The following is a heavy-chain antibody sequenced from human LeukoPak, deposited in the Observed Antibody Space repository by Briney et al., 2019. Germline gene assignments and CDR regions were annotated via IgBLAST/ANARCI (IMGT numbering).Heavy chain of an antibody. CDR3: ARDLLTQGPGTVTTSLDP. J-gene: IGHJ5*02. CDR2: ISYDGSNK. CDR1: GFTFSSYA. V-gene: IGHV3-30*04. Sequence: GGSLRLSCAASGFTFSSYAMHWVRQAPGKGLEWVAVISYDGSNKYYADSVKGRFTISRDNSKNTLYLQMNSLRAEDTAVYYCARDLLTQGPGTVTTSLDPWGQGTLVTVSS. D-gene: IGHD4-17*01.